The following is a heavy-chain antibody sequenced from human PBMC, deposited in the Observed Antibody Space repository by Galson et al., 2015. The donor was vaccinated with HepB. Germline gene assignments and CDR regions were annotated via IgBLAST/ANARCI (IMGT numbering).Heavy chain of an antibody. CDR2: ISYDGSNK. CDR3: ARDPTTTPLRVPFRYYYYGMDV. CDR1: GFTFSSYA. D-gene: IGHD2-15*01. V-gene: IGHV3-30-3*01. J-gene: IGHJ6*02. Sequence: SLRLSCAASGFTFSSYAMHWVRQAPGKGLEWVAVISYDGSNKYYADSVKGRFTISRDNSKNTLYLQMNSLRAEDTAVYYCARDPTTTPLRVPFRYYYYGMDVWGQGTTVTVSS.